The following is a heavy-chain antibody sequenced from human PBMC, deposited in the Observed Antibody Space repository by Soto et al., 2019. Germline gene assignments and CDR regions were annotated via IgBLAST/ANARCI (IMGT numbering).Heavy chain of an antibody. V-gene: IGHV3-66*01. CDR1: GFTVSINY. Sequence: EVQLVESGGGLVQPGGSLRLSCAASGFTVSINYMTWVRQAPGKGLEWVSVIYSGGSTYYADSVKGRFTISRDNSKNTLYLQRNSLRAEDTAVYYCARTDYGDYGYFDYWGQGTLVTVSS. CDR3: ARTDYGDYGYFDY. D-gene: IGHD4-17*01. CDR2: IYSGGST. J-gene: IGHJ4*02.